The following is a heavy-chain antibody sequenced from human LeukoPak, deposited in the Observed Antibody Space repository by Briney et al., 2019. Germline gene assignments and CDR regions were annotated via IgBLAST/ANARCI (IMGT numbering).Heavy chain of an antibody. CDR2: ISSTGSAI. D-gene: IGHD6-19*01. CDR1: GFTFSSYE. V-gene: IGHV3-48*03. J-gene: IGHJ4*02. CDR3: AKRRGSSGWNVYYFDY. Sequence: GGSLRLSCAASGFTFSSYEMNWVRQAPGKGLEWVSYISSTGSAIYYADSVKGRFTISRDNAKNSLYLQMNSLRAEDTAVYYCAKRRGSSGWNVYYFDYWGQGTLVTVSS.